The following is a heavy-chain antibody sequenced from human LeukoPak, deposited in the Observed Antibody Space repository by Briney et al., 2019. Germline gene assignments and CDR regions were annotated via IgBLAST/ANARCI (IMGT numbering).Heavy chain of an antibody. CDR1: GGSISSYY. D-gene: IGHD2-21*01. Sequence: SETLSLTCTVSGGSISSYYWSWIRQPPGKGLEWIGYIYYSGSTNYNPSLKSRVTISVDTSKDQFSLKLSSVTAADTAVYYCARDLYSYMDVWGKGTTVTISS. CDR3: ARDLYSYMDV. V-gene: IGHV4-59*01. CDR2: IYYSGST. J-gene: IGHJ6*04.